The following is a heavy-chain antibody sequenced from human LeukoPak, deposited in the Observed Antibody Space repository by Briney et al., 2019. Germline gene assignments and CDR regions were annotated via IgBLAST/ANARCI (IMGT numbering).Heavy chain of an antibody. V-gene: IGHV3-23*01. CDR1: GFTFSSYA. CDR2: ISGSGGST. D-gene: IGHD3-22*01. J-gene: IGHJ4*02. CDR3: AKDPPHYYDSSRPYYFDY. Sequence: GGSPRLSCAASGFTFSSYAMSWVRQAPGKGLQWVSAISGSGGSTYYADSVKGRFTISRDNSKNTLYLQMNSLRAEDTAVYYCAKDPPHYYDSSRPYYFDYWGQGTLVTVSS.